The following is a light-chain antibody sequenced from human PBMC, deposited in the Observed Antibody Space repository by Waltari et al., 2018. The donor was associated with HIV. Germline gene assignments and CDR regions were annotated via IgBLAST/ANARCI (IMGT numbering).Light chain of an antibody. CDR3: QSYDSSLSGSI. V-gene: IGLV1-40*01. CDR1: NSNIGAGYD. Sequence: QSVLTQPPSVSGAPGQGVTISCTGSNSNIGAGYDVHWYQHLPGTAPKLLIYGDTNRPSGVPDRFSGSKSGTSASLAITGLQADDEADYYCQSYDSSLSGSIFGGGTKLTVL. J-gene: IGLJ2*01. CDR2: GDT.